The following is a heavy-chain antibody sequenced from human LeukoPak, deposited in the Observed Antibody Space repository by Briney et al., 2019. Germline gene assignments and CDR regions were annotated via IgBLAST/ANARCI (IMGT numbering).Heavy chain of an antibody. CDR1: GYTFTSYD. D-gene: IGHD6-13*01. CDR3: ARFTGIPAADDFDY. Sequence: VKVSCKASGYTFTSYDINWVRPATGQGLEWMGWMNPNSGNTGYAQKFQGRVTMTRNTSISTAYMELSSLRSEDTAVYYCARFTGIPAADDFDYWGQGTLVTVSS. CDR2: MNPNSGNT. V-gene: IGHV1-8*01. J-gene: IGHJ4*02.